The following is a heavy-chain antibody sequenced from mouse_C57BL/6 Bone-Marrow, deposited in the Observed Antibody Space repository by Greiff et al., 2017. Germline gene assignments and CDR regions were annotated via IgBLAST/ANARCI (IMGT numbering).Heavy chain of an antibody. Sequence: EVKLVESGGDLVKPGGSLKLSCAASGVTFSSYGMSWVRQTPDKRLEWVATISSGGSYTYYPDSVKGRFTISRDNAKNTLYLQMSSLKSEDTAMYYCARDDWYFDVWGTGTTVTVSS. V-gene: IGHV5-6*01. CDR2: ISSGGSYT. CDR1: GVTFSSYG. CDR3: ARDDWYFDV. J-gene: IGHJ1*03.